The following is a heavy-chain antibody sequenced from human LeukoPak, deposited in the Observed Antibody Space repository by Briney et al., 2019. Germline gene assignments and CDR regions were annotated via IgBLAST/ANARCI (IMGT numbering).Heavy chain of an antibody. D-gene: IGHD3-22*01. J-gene: IGHJ4*02. CDR2: INRSGST. V-gene: IGHV4-34*01. CDR3: ARGSRITMIVVVITHYYFDY. CDR1: GGSFSGYY. Sequence: SETLSLTCAVYGGSFSGYYWSWIRQPPGKGLEWIGEINRSGSTNYNPSLKSRVTISVDTSKNQFSLKLSSVTAADTAVYYCARGSRITMIVVVITHYYFDYWGQGTLVTVSS.